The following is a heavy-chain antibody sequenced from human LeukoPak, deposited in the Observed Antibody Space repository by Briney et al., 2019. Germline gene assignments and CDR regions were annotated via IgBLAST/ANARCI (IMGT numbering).Heavy chain of an antibody. Sequence: SETLSLTCTVSGGSIIGSTSYWGWIRQPPGKGLDWIGIINYSGSTYYNPSLRSRDTISVDTSKNQFSLKLNSVTASDTAVYYCARGYDYWGQGTLVTVSS. J-gene: IGHJ4*02. CDR2: INYSGST. CDR1: GGSIIGSTSY. CDR3: ARGYDY. V-gene: IGHV4-39*01. D-gene: IGHD3-22*01.